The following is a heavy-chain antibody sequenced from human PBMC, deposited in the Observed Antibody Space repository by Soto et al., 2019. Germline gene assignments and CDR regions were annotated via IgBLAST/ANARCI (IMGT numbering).Heavy chain of an antibody. CDR1: GFTFSSYA. CDR2: ISGSGDNT. CDR3: AKGDLIWAGHAL. Sequence: EVQLLESGGGLVQPGGSLRLSCAASGFTFSSYAMSWVRQAPGKGLEWVSAISGSGDNTYYADSVKGRFTISRDTSKNTLYLQMNSLRAEDTAVYYCAKGDLIWAGHALWGQGTLVTVSS. J-gene: IGHJ4*02. V-gene: IGHV3-23*01. D-gene: IGHD6-19*01.